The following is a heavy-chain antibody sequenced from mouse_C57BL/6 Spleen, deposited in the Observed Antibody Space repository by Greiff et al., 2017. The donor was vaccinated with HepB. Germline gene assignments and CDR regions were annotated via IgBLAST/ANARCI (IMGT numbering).Heavy chain of an antibody. CDR2: ISSGSSTI. V-gene: IGHV5-17*01. D-gene: IGHD1-1*01. CDR1: GFTFSDYG. Sequence: EVHLVESGGGLVKPGGSLKLSCAASGFTFSDYGMHWVRQAPEKGLEWVAYISSGSSTIYYADTVKGRFTISRDNAKNTLFLQMTSLRSEDTAMYYCASYYYGSSSYYYAMDYWGQGTSVTVSS. J-gene: IGHJ4*01. CDR3: ASYYYGSSSYYYAMDY.